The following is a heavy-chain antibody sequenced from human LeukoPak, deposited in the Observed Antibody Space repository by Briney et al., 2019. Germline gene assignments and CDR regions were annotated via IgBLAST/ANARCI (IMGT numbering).Heavy chain of an antibody. J-gene: IGHJ4*02. V-gene: IGHV1-2*02. CDR2: INPNSGGT. Sequence: ASVKVSCKASGYTFTGYYMHWLRQAPGQGLEWMGWINPNSGGTNYAQKLQGRVTVTSDTSISTAYMELSRLRSDDTAVYYCARSEDSGSYYVSFDYWGQGTLVTVSS. CDR1: GYTFTGYY. D-gene: IGHD1-26*01. CDR3: ARSEDSGSYYVSFDY.